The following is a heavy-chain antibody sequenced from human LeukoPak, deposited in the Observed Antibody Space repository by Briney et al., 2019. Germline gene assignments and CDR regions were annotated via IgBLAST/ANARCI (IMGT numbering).Heavy chain of an antibody. CDR1: GYTFTSYD. CDR3: ARARRDGYNLAN. V-gene: IGHV1-8*03. Sequence: ASVKVSCKASGYTFTSYDINWVRQATGQGLEWMGWMNPNSGNTGYAQKFQGRVTITRNTPISTAYMELSSLRSEDTAAYYCARARRDGYNLANWGQGTLVTVSS. D-gene: IGHD5-24*01. CDR2: MNPNSGNT. J-gene: IGHJ4*02.